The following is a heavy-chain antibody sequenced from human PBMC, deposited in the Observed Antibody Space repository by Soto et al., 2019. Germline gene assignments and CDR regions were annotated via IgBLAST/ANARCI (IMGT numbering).Heavy chain of an antibody. CDR3: ARGRGGYSRFHYFDY. J-gene: IGHJ4*02. CDR1: GGSISSYY. CDR2: IYYSGST. D-gene: IGHD6-13*01. Sequence: SETLSLTCTVSGGSISSYYWSWIRQPPGKGLEWIGYIYYSGSTNYNPSLKSRVTISVDTSKNQFSLKLSSVTAADTAVYYCARGRGGYSRFHYFDYWGQGTLVTVSS. V-gene: IGHV4-59*01.